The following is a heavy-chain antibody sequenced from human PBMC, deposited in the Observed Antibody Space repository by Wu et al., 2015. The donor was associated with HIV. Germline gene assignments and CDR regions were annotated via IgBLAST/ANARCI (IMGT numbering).Heavy chain of an antibody. J-gene: IGHJ3*02. CDR3: ARSTGSGTSDAFDI. V-gene: IGHV1-18*01. CDR1: GYTFTSYG. D-gene: IGHD3-10*01. Sequence: QVQLVQSGAEMKKPGASVKVSCKASGYTFTSYGISWVRQAPGQGLEWMGRIIPIFGTANYAQKFQGRVTMTRDTSTSTVYMELSSLRSEDTAVYYCARSTGSGTSDAFDIWGQGTMVTVSS. CDR2: IIPIFGTA.